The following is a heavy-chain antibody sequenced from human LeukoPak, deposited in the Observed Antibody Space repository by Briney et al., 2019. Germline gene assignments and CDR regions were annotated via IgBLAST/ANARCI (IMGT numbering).Heavy chain of an antibody. V-gene: IGHV1-69*05. CDR3: ARSPTGSWQQLVHYYYYIDV. CDR2: IIPIFGTA. CDR1: GGTFSSYA. Sequence: SVKVSCKASGGTFSSYAISWVRQAPGQGLEWMGGIIPIFGTANYAQKFQGRVTLTTDESTRTAYMELSSLRSEDTAACFCARSPTGSWQQLVHYYYYIDVWGKGTTVTVSS. J-gene: IGHJ6*03. D-gene: IGHD6-13*01.